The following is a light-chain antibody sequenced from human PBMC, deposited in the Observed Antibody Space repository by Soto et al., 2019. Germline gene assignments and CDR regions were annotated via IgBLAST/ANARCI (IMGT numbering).Light chain of an antibody. J-gene: IGLJ1*01. Sequence: QSVLTQPPSASGTPGQRVTISRSGSRSNIGSNNVYWYQQLPGTAPKLLIYSNDKRPSGVPDRFSGSKSGTSASLAISGLRSEDEADYYCAAWDDSLNGVYVFXPGTKVTVL. CDR2: SND. CDR1: RSNIGSNN. CDR3: AAWDDSLNGVYV. V-gene: IGLV1-44*01.